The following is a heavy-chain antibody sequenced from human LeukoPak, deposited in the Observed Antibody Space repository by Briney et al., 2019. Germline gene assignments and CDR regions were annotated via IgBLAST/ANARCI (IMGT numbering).Heavy chain of an antibody. D-gene: IGHD3-10*01. CDR1: GFTFSSYE. Sequence: PWGSLRLSCAASGFTFSSYEMNWVRQAPGKGLEWVSYISSSGSTIYYADSVKGRITISRDNAKNSLYLQMNRLRAEDTAVYLCARECQGSGLAGLSRYYYMDVGGKGTTVTISS. V-gene: IGHV3-48*03. CDR3: ARECQGSGLAGLSRYYYMDV. CDR2: ISSSGSTI. J-gene: IGHJ6*03.